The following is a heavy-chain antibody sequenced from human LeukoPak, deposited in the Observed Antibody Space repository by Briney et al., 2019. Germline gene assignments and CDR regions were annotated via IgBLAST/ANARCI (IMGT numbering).Heavy chain of an antibody. V-gene: IGHV1-18*01. J-gene: IGHJ4*02. D-gene: IGHD6-19*01. CDR2: ISAYNGNT. Sequence: ASVKVSCKASGYTFTSYGISWVRQAPGQGLEWMGWISAYNGNTNYAQKLQGRVTMTTDTSTSTAYVELRSLRSDDTAVYYCARRAGYSSGWYSYWGQGTLVTVSS. CDR1: GYTFTSYG. CDR3: ARRAGYSSGWYSY.